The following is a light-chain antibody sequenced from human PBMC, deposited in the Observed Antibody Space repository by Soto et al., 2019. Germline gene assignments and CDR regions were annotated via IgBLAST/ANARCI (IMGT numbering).Light chain of an antibody. V-gene: IGLV2-14*01. Sequence: QSALTQPASVSGSPGQSITISCTGTSSDVGGNTYVSWYQQHPGKAPKLMIYDVSNRPSGVSNRFSGSKASNTASLTISGLHAEDEADYYCSSYTSSSTWVFGGGTKVTVL. J-gene: IGLJ3*02. CDR3: SSYTSSSTWV. CDR1: SSDVGGNTY. CDR2: DVS.